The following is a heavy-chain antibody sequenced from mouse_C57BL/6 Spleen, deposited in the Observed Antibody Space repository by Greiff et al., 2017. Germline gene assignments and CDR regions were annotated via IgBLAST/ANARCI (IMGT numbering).Heavy chain of an antibody. CDR3: GRRLAHYYAMDY. V-gene: IGHV1-69*01. J-gene: IGHJ4*01. CDR1: GYTFTSYW. CDR2: IDPSDSYT. Sequence: VQLQQPGAELVMPGASVKLSCKASGYTFTSYWMHWVKQRPGQGLEWIGEIDPSDSYTNYNQKFKGKSTLTVDKSSSTAYMQLSSLTSEDAAVYYCGRRLAHYYAMDYWGQGTSVTVSS.